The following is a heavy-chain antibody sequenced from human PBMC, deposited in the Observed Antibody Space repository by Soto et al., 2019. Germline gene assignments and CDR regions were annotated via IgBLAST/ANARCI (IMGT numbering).Heavy chain of an antibody. CDR1: GDTFISYA. J-gene: IGHJ6*02. V-gene: IGHV1-69*12. D-gene: IGHD5-18*01. CDR2: VVPMFGIP. Sequence: QVQLVQSGAEVKKPGSSVKVSCKSSGDTFISYAISWVRQAPGQGLEWMGGVVPMFGIPNYAQKFQGRVTIIADESTSTAYLELSSLTTEDTAVYYRARDGSTVETAKVSQYFYGMDVWGQGTTVTVSS. CDR3: ARDGSTVETAKVSQYFYGMDV.